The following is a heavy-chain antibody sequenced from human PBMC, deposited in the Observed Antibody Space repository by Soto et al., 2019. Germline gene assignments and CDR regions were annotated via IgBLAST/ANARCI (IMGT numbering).Heavy chain of an antibody. J-gene: IGHJ3*02. CDR1: GFTVSSNY. CDR3: AKEFSQRDAFDI. D-gene: IGHD3-3*01. V-gene: IGHV3-53*01. Sequence: GGSLRLSCAASGFTVSSNYMSWVRQAPGKGLEWVSVIYSGGSTYYADSVKGRFTISRDNSKNTLYLQMNSLRAEDTAVYYCAKEFSQRDAFDIWGQGTMVTVSS. CDR2: IYSGGST.